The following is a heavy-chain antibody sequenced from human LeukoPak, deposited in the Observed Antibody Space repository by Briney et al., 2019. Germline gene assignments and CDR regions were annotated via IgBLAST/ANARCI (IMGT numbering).Heavy chain of an antibody. D-gene: IGHD6-13*01. CDR2: ISFDGSNK. CDR1: GFTFNSYT. V-gene: IGHV3-30*04. J-gene: IGHJ4*02. CDR3: ARDSPSVAAAGTLDY. Sequence: GGSLRLSCAASGFTFNSYTMHWVRQAPGKGLEWGAVISFDGSNKYYADSVKGRFTISRDNSKNTLYLQMNSLRPEDTAVYYCARDSPSVAAAGTLDYWGQGTLVTVSS.